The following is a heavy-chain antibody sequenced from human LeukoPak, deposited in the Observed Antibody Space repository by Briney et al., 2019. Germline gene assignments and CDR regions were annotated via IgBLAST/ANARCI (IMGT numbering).Heavy chain of an antibody. CDR1: GFTFSSYG. V-gene: IGHV3-30*03. D-gene: IGHD6-19*01. J-gene: IGHJ4*02. Sequence: AGGFLRLSCAASGFTFSSYGMHWVRQAPGKGLEWVAVISYDGSNKYYADSVKGRFTISRDNSKNTLYLQMNSLRAEDTAVYYCAREAGGGQNDYWGQGTLVTVSS. CDR2: ISYDGSNK. CDR3: AREAGGGQNDY.